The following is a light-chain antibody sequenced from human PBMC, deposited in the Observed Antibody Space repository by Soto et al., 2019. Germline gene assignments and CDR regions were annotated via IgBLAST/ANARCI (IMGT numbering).Light chain of an antibody. CDR2: GAS. Sequence: EILLTQSPGTLSLSPGERATLSCGASQSVSKNYLAWYKQKPGQAPRLLIYGASNRATGIPDRLSGSGSGTEFTLTISSLEPEDFAVYYCQQRSNWPTFGQGTRLEIK. J-gene: IGKJ5*01. V-gene: IGKV3D-20*02. CDR3: QQRSNWPT. CDR1: QSVSKNY.